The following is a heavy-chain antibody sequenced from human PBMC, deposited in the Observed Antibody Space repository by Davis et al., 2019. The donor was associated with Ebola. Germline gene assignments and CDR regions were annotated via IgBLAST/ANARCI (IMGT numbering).Heavy chain of an antibody. Sequence: ASVKVSCKASGYTFTSYDINWVRQATGQGLEWMGWMNPNSGNTGYAQKFQGRITMTSDKSTSTVYMELSSLRSDDTAVYSCARDHSNGWFAAFDYWGQGTLVTVAS. CDR1: GYTFTSYD. D-gene: IGHD6-19*01. J-gene: IGHJ4*02. CDR3: ARDHSNGWFAAFDY. V-gene: IGHV1-8*01. CDR2: MNPNSGNT.